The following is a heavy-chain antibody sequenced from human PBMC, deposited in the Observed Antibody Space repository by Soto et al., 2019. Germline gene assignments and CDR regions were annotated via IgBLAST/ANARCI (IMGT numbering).Heavy chain of an antibody. D-gene: IGHD2-21*02. CDR1: GYTFTSYA. Sequence: QVQLVQSGAEEKKPGASVKVSCKASGYTFTSYAMHWVRQAPGQRLEWMGWINAGNGNTKYSRKFQGRVTITRDTSASTAYMDLSSLRSEDTAVYYCARSIVVVTALDYWGQGTLVTVSS. CDR3: ARSIVVVTALDY. V-gene: IGHV1-3*05. CDR2: INAGNGNT. J-gene: IGHJ4*02.